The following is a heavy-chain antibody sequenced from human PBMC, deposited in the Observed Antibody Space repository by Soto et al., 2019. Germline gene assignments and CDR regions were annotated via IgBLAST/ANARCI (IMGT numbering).Heavy chain of an antibody. J-gene: IGHJ4*02. CDR1: GYGFTTYG. D-gene: IGHD1-1*01. CDR3: ARGRYGDY. V-gene: IGHV1-18*01. Sequence: QVHLVQSGAEVKKPGASVKVSCKGSGYGFTTYGITWVRQAPGQGLEWMAWISAHNGNTNYAQKLQGRVTVTRDTARGTAYRGGRGRRSDDTAVYYCARGRYGDYWAKGARVTVPS. CDR2: ISAHNGNT.